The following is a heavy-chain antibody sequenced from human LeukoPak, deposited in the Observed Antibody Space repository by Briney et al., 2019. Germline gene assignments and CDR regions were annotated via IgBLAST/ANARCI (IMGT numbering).Heavy chain of an antibody. CDR2: IKCDGSEK. CDR3: VRGVGSSTSCYVRAFDI. Sequence: GGSLRLSCAASGFTFSNSWMHWVCRAPGKGLEWVADIKCDGSEKCYVDSVKGRLTISRDNAKNSLYLQVNSLRAEDMTVYYCVRGVGSSTSCYVRAFDIWGQGTMVTVSS. J-gene: IGHJ3*02. V-gene: IGHV3-52*01. D-gene: IGHD2-2*01. CDR1: GFTFSNSW.